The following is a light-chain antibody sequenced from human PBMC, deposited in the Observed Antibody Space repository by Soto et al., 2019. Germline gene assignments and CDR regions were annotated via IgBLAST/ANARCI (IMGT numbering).Light chain of an antibody. Sequence: QSVLTQPASVSGSPGQSITISCTGTSNDVGGYNYVSWYQQHPGKAPKLLIYDVTTRPSGVSSRFSGSKSGNTASLTISGLETEDEAEYYCTSSTSVSTVVFGGGTKLTVL. CDR1: SNDVGGYNY. CDR3: TSSTSVSTVV. J-gene: IGLJ3*02. V-gene: IGLV2-14*01. CDR2: DVT.